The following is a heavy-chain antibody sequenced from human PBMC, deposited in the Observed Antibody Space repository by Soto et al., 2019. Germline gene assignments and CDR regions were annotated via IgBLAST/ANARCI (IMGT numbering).Heavy chain of an antibody. CDR3: ATHNLVAAARYGMDV. CDR2: IDPSDSQT. Sequence: PGEPLKISCKGSGYSFAGYCITWVRQKRGKGLEWMWRIDPSDSQTYYSPSFRGHVTISATKSITTVFLQWSSLRASDTAMYYCATHNLVAAARYGMDVWGQGTTVNVSS. J-gene: IGHJ6*02. V-gene: IGHV5-10-1*01. CDR1: GYSFAGYC. D-gene: IGHD6-13*01.